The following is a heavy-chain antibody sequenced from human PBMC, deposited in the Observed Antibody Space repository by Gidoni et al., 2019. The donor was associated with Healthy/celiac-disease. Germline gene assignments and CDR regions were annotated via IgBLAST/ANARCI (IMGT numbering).Heavy chain of an antibody. CDR1: GSTFTDYY. V-gene: IGHV1-69-2*01. CDR2: VDPEDGET. J-gene: IGHJ3*02. CDR3: ATGEVDTATNDAFDI. D-gene: IGHD5-18*01. Sequence: EVQLVQSGAEVKKPGATVQISCKASGSTFTDYYMHWVQQAPGKGLEWRGLVDPEDGETIYAEKCQGRVTITADTSTDTAYMELSSLRSEDTAVYYCATGEVDTATNDAFDIWGQGTMVTVSS.